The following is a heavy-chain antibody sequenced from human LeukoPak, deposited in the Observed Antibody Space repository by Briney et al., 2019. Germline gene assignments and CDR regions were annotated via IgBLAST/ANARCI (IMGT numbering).Heavy chain of an antibody. Sequence: GGSLRLSCAASGFTFSSSAMSWVRQAPGKGLEWVSAISGSGDSTYAVSVKGRFTISRDYSKNTLYLQMNSLRAEDTAIYYCAXSGSSRFDPWGQGTLVTVSS. D-gene: IGHD6-6*01. V-gene: IGHV3-23*01. J-gene: IGHJ5*02. CDR1: GFTFSSSA. CDR3: AXSGSSRFDP. CDR2: ISGSGDST.